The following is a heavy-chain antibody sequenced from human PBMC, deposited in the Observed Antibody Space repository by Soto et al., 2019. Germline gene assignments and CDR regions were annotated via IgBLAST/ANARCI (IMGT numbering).Heavy chain of an antibody. CDR2: IWYDGSNK. D-gene: IGHD2-15*01. V-gene: IGHV3-33*01. J-gene: IGHJ6*02. Sequence: GGSLRLSCAASGFTFSSYGMHWVRQAPGKGLEWVAVIWYDGSNKYYADSVKGRFTISRDNSKNTLYLQMNSLRAEDTAVYYCARVHCSGELCYYGMDVWGQGTTVTVSS. CDR3: ARVHCSGELCYYGMDV. CDR1: GFTFSSYG.